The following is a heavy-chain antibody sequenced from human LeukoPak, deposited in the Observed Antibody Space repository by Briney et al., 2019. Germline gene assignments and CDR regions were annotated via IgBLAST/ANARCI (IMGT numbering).Heavy chain of an antibody. CDR1: GFTFSSYA. CDR2: ISGSGGST. V-gene: IGHV3-23*01. Sequence: LSGGSLRLSCAASGFTFSSYAMSWVRQAPGKGLEWVSAISGSGGSTYYADSVKGRFTISRDNSKNTLCLQMNSLRAEDTAVYYCAREAIDFWSGYTINWFDPWGQGTLVTVSS. J-gene: IGHJ5*02. D-gene: IGHD3-3*01. CDR3: AREAIDFWSGYTINWFDP.